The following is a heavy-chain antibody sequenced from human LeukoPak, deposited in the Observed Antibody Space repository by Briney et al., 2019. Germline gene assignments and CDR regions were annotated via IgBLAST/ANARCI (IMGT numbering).Heavy chain of an antibody. D-gene: IGHD1-1*01. CDR3: ARVNIDNWHSCDY. J-gene: IGHJ4*02. V-gene: IGHV4-4*02. Sequence: PSETLSLTCAVSGGSISSNNWWGWVRQPPGKGLEWIGEIYHSGSPNYNPSLKSRVTISVDRSRNHFSLNLSSVTAADTAVYYCARVNIDNWHSCDYWGQGTLVTVSS. CDR1: GGSISSNNW. CDR2: IYHSGSP.